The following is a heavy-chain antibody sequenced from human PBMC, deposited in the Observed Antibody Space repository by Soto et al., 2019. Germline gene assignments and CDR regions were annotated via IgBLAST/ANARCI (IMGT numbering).Heavy chain of an antibody. CDR3: ARVSPLYYSLTDWFDP. CDR1: GFTFSSYS. V-gene: IGHV3-48*01. J-gene: IGHJ5*02. Sequence: EVQLVESGGGLVQPGGSLRLSCAASGFTFSSYSMNWVRQAPGKGLEWVSYISSSSSTIYYADSVKGRFTISRDNAKNSLYLQMNSLRAEDTAVYYCARVSPLYYSLTDWFDPGGQGTLVTVSS. CDR2: ISSSSSTI. D-gene: IGHD4-4*01.